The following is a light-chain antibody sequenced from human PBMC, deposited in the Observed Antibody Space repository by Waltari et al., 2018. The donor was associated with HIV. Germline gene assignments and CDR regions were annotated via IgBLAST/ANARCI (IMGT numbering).Light chain of an antibody. Sequence: DLQMTPSPSSLSVSVGDKITITCQTSQDIGSHLNWYQQKPGEAPQLLIHDASDLQAGVPSRFAGGGSGSNFSFTITSLQPEDLVIYFCQQFHLLPLTFGGGT. J-gene: IGKJ4*01. CDR1: QDIGSH. CDR3: QQFHLLPLT. CDR2: DAS. V-gene: IGKV1-33*01.